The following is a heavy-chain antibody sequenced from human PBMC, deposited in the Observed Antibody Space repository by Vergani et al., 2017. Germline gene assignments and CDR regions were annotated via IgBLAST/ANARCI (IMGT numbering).Heavy chain of an antibody. V-gene: IGHV3-21*06. CDR1: GFSFSTYS. CDR3: ARKKYYESKDYYQGEPFDY. CDR2: ISGRSNYI. Sequence: EVQLQESGGGLVKPGGSLRVSCAASGFSFSTYSINWVRQAPGKGLEWVSSISGRSNYIYYADSLKGRFTISRDNSKNSVYLQMNSLRAEDTAIYYCARKKYYESKDYYQGEPFDYWGQGTLVTVSS. D-gene: IGHD3-16*01. J-gene: IGHJ4*02.